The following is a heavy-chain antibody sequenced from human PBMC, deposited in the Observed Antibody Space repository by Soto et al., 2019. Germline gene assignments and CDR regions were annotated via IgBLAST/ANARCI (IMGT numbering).Heavy chain of an antibody. CDR1: GFTFSSYG. Sequence: QVQLVESGGGVVQPGRSLRLSCAASGFTFSSYGMHWVRQAPGKGLEWAAVIWYDGSNKYYADSVEGRFTISRDNSKNTLYLQMNSLRAEDTAVYYCASESDYSSSPPASGMDVWGQGTTVTVSS. CDR3: ASESDYSSSPPASGMDV. CDR2: IWYDGSNK. J-gene: IGHJ6*02. V-gene: IGHV3-33*01. D-gene: IGHD6-6*01.